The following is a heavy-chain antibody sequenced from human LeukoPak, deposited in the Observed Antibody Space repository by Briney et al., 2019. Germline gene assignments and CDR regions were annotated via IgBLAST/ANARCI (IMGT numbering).Heavy chain of an antibody. CDR3: ARDRGEYNSGWYDYYYMDV. V-gene: IGHV3-21*01. J-gene: IGHJ6*03. CDR1: GFTFSSYS. Sequence: PGGSLRLSCAASGFTFSSYSMNWVRQAPGKGLEWVSSISSSSSYIYYADSVRGRFTISRDNAKNSLYLQMNSLRTEDTAVYYCARDRGEYNSGWYDYYYMDVWGKGTTVTVSS. CDR2: ISSSSSYI. D-gene: IGHD6-19*01.